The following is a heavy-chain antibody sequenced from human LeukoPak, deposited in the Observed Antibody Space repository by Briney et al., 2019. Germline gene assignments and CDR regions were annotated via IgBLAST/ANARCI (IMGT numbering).Heavy chain of an antibody. CDR3: ATEVFTYYYDSSGYYRSDNWFDP. V-gene: IGHV4-34*01. D-gene: IGHD3-22*01. CDR1: GFTFSSYW. J-gene: IGHJ5*02. CDR2: INHSGST. Sequence: GTLRLSCAASGFTFSSYWMSWVRQAPGKGLEWIGEINHSGSTNYNPSLKSRVTISVDTSKNQFSLKLSSVTAADTAVYYCATEVFTYYYDSSGYYRSDNWFDPWGQGTLVTVSS.